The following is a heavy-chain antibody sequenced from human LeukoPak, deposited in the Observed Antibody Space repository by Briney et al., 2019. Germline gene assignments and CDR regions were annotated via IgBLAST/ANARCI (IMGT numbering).Heavy chain of an antibody. Sequence: GGSLRLSCAASGFTFSSYGMHWVRQAPGKGLEWVAFIRYDGSNKYYADSVKGRFTISRDNSKNTLYLQMNSLRAEDTAVYYCVKYSSSWSPWFDPWGQGTLVTVSS. V-gene: IGHV3-30*02. D-gene: IGHD6-13*01. J-gene: IGHJ5*02. CDR3: VKYSSSWSPWFDP. CDR2: IRYDGSNK. CDR1: GFTFSSYG.